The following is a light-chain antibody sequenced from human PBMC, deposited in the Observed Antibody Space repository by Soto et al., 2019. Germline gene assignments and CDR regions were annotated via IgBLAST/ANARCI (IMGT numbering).Light chain of an antibody. CDR2: EVS. V-gene: IGLV2-14*01. CDR1: SSDVGGYNY. J-gene: IGLJ2*01. Sequence: QSALTQPASVSGSPGQSITISCTGTSSDVGGYNYVSWYQQHPGKAPKLMIYEVSHRPSGFSNRFSGSKSGNTASLTISGLQAEDEADYYCSSYTSSSTQVFGGGTKRTVL. CDR3: SSYTSSSTQV.